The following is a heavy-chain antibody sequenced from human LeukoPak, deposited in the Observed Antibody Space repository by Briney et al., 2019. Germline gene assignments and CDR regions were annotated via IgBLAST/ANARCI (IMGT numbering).Heavy chain of an antibody. CDR3: ARHDTAMDPFDP. CDR1: GGSISSSSYY. V-gene: IGHV4-39*07. CDR2: IYYSGST. Sequence: SETLSLTCTVSGGSISSSSYYWGWIRQPPGKGLEWIGSIYYSGSTYYNPSLKSRVTISVDTSKNQFSLKLSSVTAADTAMYYCARHDTAMDPFDPWGQGTLVTVSS. D-gene: IGHD5-18*01. J-gene: IGHJ5*02.